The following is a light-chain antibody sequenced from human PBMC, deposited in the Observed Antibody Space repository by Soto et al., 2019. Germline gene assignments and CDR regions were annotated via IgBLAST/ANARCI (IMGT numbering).Light chain of an antibody. CDR2: GAS. Sequence: EIVLTQSPGTLSLSPGERATLSCRASQSVSSSYLAWYQQKPGQAPRLLIYGASSRATGIPDRFSGSGSGTDFTLTSSRLEPEYFAVYYCQQYGSSLVFTFGPGTKVDIK. CDR3: QQYGSSLVFT. CDR1: QSVSSSY. V-gene: IGKV3-20*01. J-gene: IGKJ3*01.